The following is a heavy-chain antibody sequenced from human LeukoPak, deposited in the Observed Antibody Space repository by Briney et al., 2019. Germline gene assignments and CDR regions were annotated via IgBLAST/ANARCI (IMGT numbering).Heavy chain of an antibody. D-gene: IGHD2-2*01. V-gene: IGHV3-23*01. CDR2: ISDSGGVT. CDR3: ARGPAGDY. CDR1: GFTFSNSA. J-gene: IGHJ4*02. Sequence: GGSLRLSCAASGFTFSNSAIYWVRQAPGKGLEWVSFISDSGGVTYYADSVKGRFTISRDNSENTVNLQMNSLRAEDTAVYYCARGPAGDYWGQGTLVTVSS.